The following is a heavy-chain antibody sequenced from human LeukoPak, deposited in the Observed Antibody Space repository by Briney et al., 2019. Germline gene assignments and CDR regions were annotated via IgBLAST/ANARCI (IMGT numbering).Heavy chain of an antibody. CDR2: ISSSSSYI. CDR1: GFTFSSYS. Sequence: GGSLRLSCAASGFTFSSYSMNWVRQAPGKGLEWVSSISSSSSYIYYADSMKGRFTISRDNAKNSLYLQMNSLRADDTATYYCARGFNYAFDYWGQGTLVTVSS. J-gene: IGHJ4*02. D-gene: IGHD2-2*01. V-gene: IGHV3-21*01. CDR3: ARGFNYAFDY.